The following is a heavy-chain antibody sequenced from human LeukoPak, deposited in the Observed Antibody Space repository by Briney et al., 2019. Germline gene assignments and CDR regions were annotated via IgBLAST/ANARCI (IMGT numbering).Heavy chain of an antibody. D-gene: IGHD5-24*01. J-gene: IGHJ6*03. CDR3: ARDRGRWLQLHYMDV. CDR2: IKQDGSEK. CDR1: GFTFSSYW. Sequence: GGSLRLSCAASGFTFSSYWMSWVRQAPGKGLEWVANIKQDGSEKYYVDSVKGRFTISRDNAKNSLYLQMNSLRAEDTAVYYCARDRGRWLQLHYMDVWGKGTTVTVSS. V-gene: IGHV3-7*01.